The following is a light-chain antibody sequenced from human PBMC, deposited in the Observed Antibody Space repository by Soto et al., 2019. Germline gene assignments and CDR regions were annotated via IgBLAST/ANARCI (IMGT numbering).Light chain of an antibody. J-gene: IGLJ1*01. CDR2: NTN. Sequence: QSVLTQPPSASGSLGQSVTISCTGTRSDVGGYEYVSWYQQLPGTAPKLLIYNTNQRPSGVPDRFSGSKSGTSASLAISGLQSEDEADYYCAAWDDSLIGFYVFGTGTKVTVL. V-gene: IGLV1-47*02. CDR3: AAWDDSLIGFYV. CDR1: RSDVGGYEY.